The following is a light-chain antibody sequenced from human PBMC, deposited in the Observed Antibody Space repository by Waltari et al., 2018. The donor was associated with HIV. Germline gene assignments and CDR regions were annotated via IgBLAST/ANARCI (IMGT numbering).Light chain of an antibody. V-gene: IGKV1-13*02. J-gene: IGKJ4*01. CDR3: QRFDSYPFT. CDR2: DAS. Sequence: AIQLTQSPSSLSASVGDRVTITCRASQGISSALAWYQQKPGKPPKVLIYDASRLESGVPSRFSGSGSGTDFTLTISSLQPEDFATYYCQRFDSYPFTFGGGTKVEIK. CDR1: QGISSA.